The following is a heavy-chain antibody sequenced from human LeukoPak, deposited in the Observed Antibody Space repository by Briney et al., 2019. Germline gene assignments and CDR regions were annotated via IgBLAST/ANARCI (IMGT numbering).Heavy chain of an antibody. CDR2: IYYTGNT. CDR3: ARYCSSTSCPGD. J-gene: IGHJ4*02. V-gene: IGHV4-38-2*02. D-gene: IGHD2-2*01. Sequence: SETLSLTCSVSGESITGYYWGWIRQPPGKGLEWIGNIYYTGNTYYNSSLKSRVTISVDTSKNQFSLKLSSVTAADTAVYYCARYCSSTSCPGDWGQGTLVTVSS. CDR1: GESITGYY.